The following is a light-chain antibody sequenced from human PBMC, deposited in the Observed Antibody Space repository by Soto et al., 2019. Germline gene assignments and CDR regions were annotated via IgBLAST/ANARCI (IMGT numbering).Light chain of an antibody. J-gene: IGKJ3*01. CDR2: GGS. V-gene: IGKV3-20*01. CDR3: QQYGAPPLT. CDR1: QNIYINS. Sequence: EIVLTQSPDTLPLSPGERATLSCRASQNIYINSLAWYQQRPGQAPRLLIYGGSTRATAVPDRFSGSGSGTDFALTISRLEPEDFAVYYCQQYGAPPLTFGPGTKVD.